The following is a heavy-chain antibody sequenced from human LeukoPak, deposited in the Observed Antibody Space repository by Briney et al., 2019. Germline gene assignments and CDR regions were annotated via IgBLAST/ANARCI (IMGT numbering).Heavy chain of an antibody. V-gene: IGHV3-30-3*02. CDR3: AKLSSWYEPTSDY. J-gene: IGHJ4*02. Sequence: PAGGSLGLSCAASGFTFSSYAMHWVRQAPGKGLEWVAVISYDGSNKYYADSVKGRFTISRDNSKNTLYLQMNSLRAEDTAVYYCAKLSSWYEPTSDYWGQGTLVTVSS. D-gene: IGHD6-13*01. CDR1: GFTFSSYA. CDR2: ISYDGSNK.